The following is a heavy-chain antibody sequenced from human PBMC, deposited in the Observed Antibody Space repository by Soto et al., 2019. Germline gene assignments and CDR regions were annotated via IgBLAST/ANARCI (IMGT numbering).Heavy chain of an antibody. CDR1: GYTFTSYA. J-gene: IGHJ4*02. D-gene: IGHD2-2*01. V-gene: IGHV1-3*01. CDR3: ARRIVVLPAVRKSYFDY. CDR2: INAGNGNT. Sequence: QVQLVQSGAEVKKPGASVKVSCKASGYTFTSYAMHWVRQAPGQRLEWMGWINAGNGNTKYSQKFQGRVTITRDTSASTAYMELSSLRSEDTAVYYCARRIVVLPAVRKSYFDYWGQGTLVTVSS.